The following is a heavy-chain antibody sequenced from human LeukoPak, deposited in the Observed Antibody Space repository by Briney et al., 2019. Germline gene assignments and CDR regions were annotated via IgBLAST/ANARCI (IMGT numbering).Heavy chain of an antibody. Sequence: GESLKISCKGSGYRFTSYWIGWVRQMPGKGPEWMGIIYPGDSNTRYRPSFQGQVTISADKSISTAHLQWSSLKASDTAMYYCAREGYSYGRFDYWGQGTLVIVSS. J-gene: IGHJ4*02. CDR1: GYRFTSYW. CDR3: AREGYSYGRFDY. D-gene: IGHD5-18*01. V-gene: IGHV5-51*01. CDR2: IYPGDSNT.